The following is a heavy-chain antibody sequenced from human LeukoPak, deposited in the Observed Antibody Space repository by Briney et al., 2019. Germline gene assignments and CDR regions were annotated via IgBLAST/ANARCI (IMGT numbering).Heavy chain of an antibody. V-gene: IGHV3-33*01. J-gene: IGHJ4*02. D-gene: IGHD1-26*01. CDR1: GFTFSSYG. Sequence: PGGSLRLSCAASGFTFSSYGMHWVRQAPGKGLEWVAVIWYDGSNKYYADSVKGRFTISRDNSKNTLYLQMNSLRAEDTAAYYCARVSGPYSGSYYFDYWGQGTLVTVSS. CDR2: IWYDGSNK. CDR3: ARVSGPYSGSYYFDY.